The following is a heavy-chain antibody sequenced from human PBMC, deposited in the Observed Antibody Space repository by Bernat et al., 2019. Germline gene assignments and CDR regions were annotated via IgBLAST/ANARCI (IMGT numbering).Heavy chain of an antibody. V-gene: IGHV3-30*04. CDR3: ARGLWNLQNWLDP. CDR2: ISHDGRST. D-gene: IGHD1-7*01. CDR1: GFIFSTYP. J-gene: IGHJ5*02. Sequence: QVQLVESGGGVVQPGRSLRLSCAASGFIFSTYPMHWVRQAPGKGLEWVAVISHDGRSTFCSDSVKGRFTIFRDNSENTLYLQMNSLRAEDTAGYYCARGLWNLQNWLDPWGQGILVTVSS.